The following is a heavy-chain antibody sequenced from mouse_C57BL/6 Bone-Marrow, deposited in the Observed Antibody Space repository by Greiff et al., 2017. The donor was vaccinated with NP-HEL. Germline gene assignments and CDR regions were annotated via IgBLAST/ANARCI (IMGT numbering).Heavy chain of an antibody. CDR2: ILPGSGST. J-gene: IGHJ1*03. V-gene: IGHV1-9*01. CDR3: ARGRGTTVVPHWYFDV. Sequence: QVQLKQSGAELMKPGASVKLSCKATGYTFTGYWIEWVKQRPGHGLEWIGEILPGSGSTNYNEKFKGKATFTADTSSNTAYMQLSSLTTEDSAIYYCARGRGTTVVPHWYFDVWGTGTTVTVSS. D-gene: IGHD1-1*01. CDR1: GYTFTGYW.